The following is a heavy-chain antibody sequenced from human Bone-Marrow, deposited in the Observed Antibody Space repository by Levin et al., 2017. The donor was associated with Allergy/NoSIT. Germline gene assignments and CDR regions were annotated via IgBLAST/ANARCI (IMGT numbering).Heavy chain of an antibody. D-gene: IGHD2-21*02. J-gene: IGHJ3*01. CDR3: ARDQLPAYCGPACYLSEAFDV. CDR1: GYTFNNYG. Sequence: ASVKVSCKASGYTFNNYGISWVRQAPGQGLEWMGWISPYSGNTKYAESLQGRVTMTTDTSTNTAYMELRSLRSDDTAVYFCARDQLPAYCGPACYLSEAFDVWGQGTMVTVSS. V-gene: IGHV1-18*01. CDR2: ISPYSGNT.